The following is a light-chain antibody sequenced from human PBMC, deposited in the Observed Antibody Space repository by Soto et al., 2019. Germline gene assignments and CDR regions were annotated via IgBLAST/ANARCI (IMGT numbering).Light chain of an antibody. Sequence: EIVMTQSPATLSVSPGERATLSCRASQSVNNKFAWYQQKLGQAPRLLIYGASTRATGIPARFSGSGSGTECTLTISSLQSEDFAIYYCQEYNNWPPLTFGGGTKVEIK. CDR3: QEYNNWPPLT. V-gene: IGKV3-15*01. CDR2: GAS. CDR1: QSVNNK. J-gene: IGKJ4*01.